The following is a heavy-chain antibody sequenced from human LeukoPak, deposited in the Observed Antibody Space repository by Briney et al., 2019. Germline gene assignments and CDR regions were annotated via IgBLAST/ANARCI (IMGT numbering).Heavy chain of an antibody. CDR2: IYYSGST. CDR3: ARHSSMTTGCIAY. CDR1: GGSISSSNYY. D-gene: IGHD4-17*01. V-gene: IGHV4-39*01. Sequence: SETLSLTCTVSGGSISSSNYYWGWIRPPPGKGLEWIGSIYYSGSTYYNPSLKSRVTISVDTSKNQFSLKLSSVTAADTAVYYCARHSSMTTGCIAYWGQGTLVTVSS. J-gene: IGHJ4*02.